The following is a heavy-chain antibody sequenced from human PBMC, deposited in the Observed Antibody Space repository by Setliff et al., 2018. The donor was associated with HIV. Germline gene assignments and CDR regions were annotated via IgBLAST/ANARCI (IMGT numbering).Heavy chain of an antibody. D-gene: IGHD5-12*01. CDR1: GVSISAYF. V-gene: IGHV4-59*01. CDR3: ARSTPSVGYISEH. J-gene: IGHJ4*01. CDR2: IDNSGNT. Sequence: SETLSLTCAVSGVSISAYFWSWIRQSPEKGLEWIGYIDNSGNTNYSPSLKSRITISRDTSKNQFSLKLNSVTAADAAVYYCARSTPSVGYISEHWGHGTLVTVSS.